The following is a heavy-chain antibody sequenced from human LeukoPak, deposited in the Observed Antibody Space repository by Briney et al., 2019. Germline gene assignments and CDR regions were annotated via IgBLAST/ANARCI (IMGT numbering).Heavy chain of an antibody. CDR2: ISSSGSTI. CDR1: GFTFSDYY. V-gene: IGHV3-11*01. J-gene: IGHJ5*01. CDR3: ARAYSSSWYDF. Sequence: GGSLRLSCAASGFTFSDYYMSWIRQAPGKGLEWVSYISSSGSTIYYADSVKGRFTISRDNAKNSLYLQINSVRAEDTAVYYCARAYSSSWYDFWGQGTLVTVSS. D-gene: IGHD6-13*01.